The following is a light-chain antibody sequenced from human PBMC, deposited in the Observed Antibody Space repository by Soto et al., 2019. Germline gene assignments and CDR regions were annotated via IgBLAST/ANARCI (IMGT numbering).Light chain of an antibody. V-gene: IGLV1-51*01. CDR3: ATWDGSLPGEV. CDR2: DNN. Sequence: QSVLTQSPSLSAAPGQKVTISCSGNSSNIGNNYVSWYQQLPGTAPKLLIYDNNKRPSGIPDRFSGSKSGTSGTLDITGLQTGDEADYYCATWDGSLPGEVFGGGTKLTVL. CDR1: SSNIGNNY. J-gene: IGLJ2*01.